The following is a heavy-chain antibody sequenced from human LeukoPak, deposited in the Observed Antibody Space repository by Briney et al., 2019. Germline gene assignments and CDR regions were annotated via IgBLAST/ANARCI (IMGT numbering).Heavy chain of an antibody. CDR2: ISYTGSYE. D-gene: IGHD1-26*01. Sequence: PGGPLRLSCAASAFSLSTYDMNWVRQAPGKGLEWVSSISYTGSYEYYADSVKGRFTISRDNAQNPLYLHMNSLRAEDTAMYYCVRDRGTYRPIDSWGQGTLVTVSS. V-gene: IGHV3-21*04. CDR1: AFSLSTYD. CDR3: VRDRGTYRPIDS. J-gene: IGHJ4*02.